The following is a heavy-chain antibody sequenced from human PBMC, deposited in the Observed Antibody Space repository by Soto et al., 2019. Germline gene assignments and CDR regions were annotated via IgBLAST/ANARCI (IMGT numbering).Heavy chain of an antibody. CDR2: INRMSRTA. CDR3: VRGTYCGASCYFAREY. V-gene: IGHV1-69*01. D-gene: IGHD2-21*01. Sequence: VQLVQSGSEVKKPGSSVKVSCKASGDTSTTYVVSWVRQAPGNGLEWMGGINRMSRTAKYAEKYSGRVTITADEATKTVYLDLTTLRFEDTAGYFCVRGTYCGASCYFAREYWGQGTLVAVSS. CDR1: GDTSTTYV. J-gene: IGHJ4*02.